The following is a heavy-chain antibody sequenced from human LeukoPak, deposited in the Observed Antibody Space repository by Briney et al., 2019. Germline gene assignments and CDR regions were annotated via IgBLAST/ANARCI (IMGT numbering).Heavy chain of an antibody. D-gene: IGHD3-10*01. CDR2: ISDSGGST. J-gene: IGHJ4*02. Sequence: GGSLRLSCAVSGITLSNYGMSWVRQAPGKGLEWVAGISDSGGSTNYADSVKGRFTISRDNPKNTLYLQMNSLRDEDTAVYFCAKRGIVIRAVIIVGFHKEEYYFEYCGQGALVTVSS. CDR1: GITLSNYG. V-gene: IGHV3-23*01. CDR3: AKRGIVIRAVIIVGFHKEEYYFEY.